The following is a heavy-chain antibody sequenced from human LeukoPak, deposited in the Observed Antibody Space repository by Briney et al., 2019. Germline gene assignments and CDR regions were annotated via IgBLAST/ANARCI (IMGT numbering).Heavy chain of an antibody. CDR2: IYYSGST. Sequence: SETLSLTCTVSGGSISSYYWSWIRQPPGKGLEWIGYIYYSGSTNYNPSLKSRVTISVDTSKNQFSLKLSSVTAADTAVYYCARGSRVTTVTTSYPLHYWGQGTLVTVSS. CDR3: ARGSRVTTVTTSYPLHY. V-gene: IGHV4-59*01. CDR1: GGSISSYY. D-gene: IGHD4-17*01. J-gene: IGHJ4*02.